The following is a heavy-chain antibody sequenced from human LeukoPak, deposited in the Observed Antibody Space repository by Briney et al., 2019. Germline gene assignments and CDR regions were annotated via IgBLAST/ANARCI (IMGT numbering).Heavy chain of an antibody. V-gene: IGHV3-30*03. Sequence: GRSLRLSCAASGFTFSSYGMHWVRQAPGKGLEGVAVISYDGSNKYADSVKGRFTISRDNSKNTLYLQMNSLRAEDMAVYYCARAGRQWVVWYFDYWGQGTLVSVSS. J-gene: IGHJ4*02. D-gene: IGHD6-19*01. CDR2: ISYDGSNK. CDR1: GFTFSSYG. CDR3: ARAGRQWVVWYFDY.